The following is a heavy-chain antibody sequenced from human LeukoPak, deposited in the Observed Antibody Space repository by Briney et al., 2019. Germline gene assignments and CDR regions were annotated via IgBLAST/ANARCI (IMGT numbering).Heavy chain of an antibody. D-gene: IGHD3-16*01. CDR3: ARGEYYFDY. V-gene: IGHV3-20*04. J-gene: IGHJ4*02. CDR2: INWNGGST. Sequence: PSETLSLTCAVYGGSFSGYYWSWVRQAPGKGLEWVSAINWNGGSTGYADSVKGRFTISRDNAKNSLYLQMNSLRAEDTALYYCARGEYYFDYWGQGTLVTVSS. CDR1: GGSFSGYY.